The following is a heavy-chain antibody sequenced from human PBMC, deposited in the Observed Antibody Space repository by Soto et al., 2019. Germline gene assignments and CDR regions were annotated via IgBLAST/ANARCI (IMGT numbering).Heavy chain of an antibody. J-gene: IGHJ4*02. CDR2: ISWDGGST. D-gene: IGHD3-10*01. CDR3: AKDIGGLGSGSLDY. V-gene: IGHV3-43*01. CDR1: GFTFDDYT. Sequence: GGSLRLSCAASGFTFDDYTMHWVRQAPGKGLEWVSLISWDGGSTYYADSVKGRFTISRDNSKNSLYLQMNSLRTEDTALYYCAKDIGGLGSGSLDYWGQGTLVTVSS.